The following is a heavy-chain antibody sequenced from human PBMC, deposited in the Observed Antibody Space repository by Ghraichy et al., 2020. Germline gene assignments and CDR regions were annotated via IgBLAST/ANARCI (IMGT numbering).Heavy chain of an antibody. CDR1: GGSFSGYY. Sequence: SETLSLTCAVYGGSFSGYYWSWIRQPPGKGLEWIGEINHSGSTNYNPSLKSRVTISVDTSKNQFSLKLSSVTAADTAVYYCARGLNYCSGGSCYGTYGMDVWGQGTTVTVSS. J-gene: IGHJ6*02. D-gene: IGHD2-15*01. CDR2: INHSGST. CDR3: ARGLNYCSGGSCYGTYGMDV. V-gene: IGHV4-34*01.